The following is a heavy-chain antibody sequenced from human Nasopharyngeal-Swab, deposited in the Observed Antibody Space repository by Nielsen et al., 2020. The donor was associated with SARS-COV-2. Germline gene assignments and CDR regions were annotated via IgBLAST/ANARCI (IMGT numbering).Heavy chain of an antibody. V-gene: IGHV1-18*01. Sequence: WVRQAPGQGLEWMGWISAYNGNTNYAQKLQGRVTMTTDTSTSTAYMELRSLRSEDTAVYYCARYVDIVLNTLWNWFDPWGQGTLVTVSS. J-gene: IGHJ5*02. CDR2: ISAYNGNT. CDR3: ARYVDIVLNTLWNWFDP. D-gene: IGHD5-12*01.